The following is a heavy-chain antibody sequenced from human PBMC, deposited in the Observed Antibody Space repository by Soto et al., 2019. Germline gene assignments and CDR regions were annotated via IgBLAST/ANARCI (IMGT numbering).Heavy chain of an antibody. V-gene: IGHV4-59*01. CDR1: GGSISSYY. D-gene: IGHD5-12*01. Sequence: SETLSLTCTVSGGSISSYYWSWIRQPPGKGLEWIGYIYYSGSTNYNPSLKSRVTISVDTSKNQFSLKLSSVTAADTAVYYCARVPNYSGYDYWGQGTLVTVS. J-gene: IGHJ4*02. CDR3: ARVPNYSGYDY. CDR2: IYYSGST.